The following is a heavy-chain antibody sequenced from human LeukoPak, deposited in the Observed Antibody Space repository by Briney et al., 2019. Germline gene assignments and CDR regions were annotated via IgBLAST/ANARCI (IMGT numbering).Heavy chain of an antibody. CDR1: GFTFDDYA. CDR2: ISWNSGSI. V-gene: IGHV3-9*01. J-gene: IGHJ4*02. Sequence: GGSPRLSCAASGFTFDDYAMHWVRQAPGKGLEWVSGISWNSGSIGYADSVKGRFTISRDNAKNSLYLQMNSLRAEDTAVYYCARDLSGSYYWYYFDYWGQGTLVTVSS. CDR3: ARDLSGSYYWYYFDY. D-gene: IGHD1-26*01.